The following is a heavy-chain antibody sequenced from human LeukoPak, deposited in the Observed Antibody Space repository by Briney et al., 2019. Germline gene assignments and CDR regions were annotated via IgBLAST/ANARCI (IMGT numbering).Heavy chain of an antibody. Sequence: GGSLRLSCAASGFTFSSYSMNWVRQAPGKGLEWVSGISGSGGSTYYADSVKGRFTISRDNSKNTLYLQMNSLRAEDTAIYYCAKDLGYCGSTSCSLFFDYWGQGTLVTVSS. J-gene: IGHJ4*02. V-gene: IGHV3-23*01. CDR1: GFTFSSYS. CDR3: AKDLGYCGSTSCSLFFDY. CDR2: ISGSGGST. D-gene: IGHD2-2*01.